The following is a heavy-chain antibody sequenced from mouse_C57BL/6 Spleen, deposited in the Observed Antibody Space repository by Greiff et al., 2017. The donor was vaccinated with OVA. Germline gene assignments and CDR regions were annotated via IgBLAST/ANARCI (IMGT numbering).Heavy chain of an antibody. CDR2: INPNNGGT. V-gene: IGHV1-22*01. J-gene: IGHJ3*01. D-gene: IGHD1-1*01. Sequence: EVKLQQSGPELVKPGASVKMSCKASGYTFTDYNMHWVKQSHGKSLEWIGYINPNNGGTSYNQKFKGKATLTVNKSSSTAYMELRSLTSEDSAVYYCARGDYGSSWFAYWGQGTLVTVSA. CDR1: GYTFTDYN. CDR3: ARGDYGSSWFAY.